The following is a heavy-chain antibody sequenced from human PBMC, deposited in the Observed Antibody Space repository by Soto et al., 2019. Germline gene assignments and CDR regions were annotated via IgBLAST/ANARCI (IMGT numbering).Heavy chain of an antibody. V-gene: IGHV1-18*01. CDR3: ARFNGSGTNYYMAV. CDR2: ISVNNGNT. D-gene: IGHD3-10*01. Sequence: QVQLVQSGAELKKPGASAKVSCKASGYMFTSYGISWVRQAPGQGLEWMAWISVNNGNTNYAQKFQGRVTMTTDTSTNTAHMELRSLRYDDPAVYYCARFNGSGTNYYMAVWGKGTTVIVSS. CDR1: GYMFTSYG. J-gene: IGHJ6*03.